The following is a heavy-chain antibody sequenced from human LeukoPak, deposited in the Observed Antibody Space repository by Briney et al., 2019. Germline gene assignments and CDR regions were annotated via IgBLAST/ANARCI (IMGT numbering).Heavy chain of an antibody. V-gene: IGHV3-30*03. Sequence: GGSLRLSCAASGFTFSSYGMHWVRQAPGKGLEWVAVISYDGSNKYYADSVKGRFTISRDNSKNTLYLQMNSLRSEDTAVYYCASQRIYDSSGYYFWGQGTLVTVSS. CDR2: ISYDGSNK. CDR1: GFTFSSYG. D-gene: IGHD3-22*01. J-gene: IGHJ4*02. CDR3: ASQRIYDSSGYYF.